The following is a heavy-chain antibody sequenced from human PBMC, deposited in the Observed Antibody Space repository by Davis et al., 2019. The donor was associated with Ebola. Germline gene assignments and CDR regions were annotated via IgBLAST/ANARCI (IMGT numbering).Heavy chain of an antibody. Sequence: AASVKVSCKASGYTFTGYYMHWVRQAPGQGLEWMGRINPNSGGTNYAQKFQGRVTMTRDTSISTAYMELSRLRSDDTAVYYCASEYRSSSGGGYYYDYWGQGTLVTVSS. J-gene: IGHJ4*02. CDR2: INPNSGGT. D-gene: IGHD6-6*01. V-gene: IGHV1-2*06. CDR3: ASEYRSSSGGGYYYDY. CDR1: GYTFTGYY.